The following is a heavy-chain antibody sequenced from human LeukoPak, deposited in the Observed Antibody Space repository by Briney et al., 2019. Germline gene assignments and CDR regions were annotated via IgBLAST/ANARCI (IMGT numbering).Heavy chain of an antibody. CDR1: GFTFSSYW. Sequence: GGSLRLSCAASGFTFSSYWMHWVRQVPGKGLVWVSRINSDGSDTTYADSVKGRFTISRDNAKNTFYLQMNGLRAEDTAVYYCAGVGDYSGDYVRFDSWGQGTLVTVSS. D-gene: IGHD4-17*01. CDR2: INSDGSDT. V-gene: IGHV3-74*01. CDR3: AGVGDYSGDYVRFDS. J-gene: IGHJ4*02.